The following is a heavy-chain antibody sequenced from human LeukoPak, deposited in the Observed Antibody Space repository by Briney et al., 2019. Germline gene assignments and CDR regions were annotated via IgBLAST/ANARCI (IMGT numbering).Heavy chain of an antibody. J-gene: IGHJ6*02. CDR2: ISSDGDNK. CDR3: ARDHFRVVVMTVHYYYYGMDV. D-gene: IGHD2-2*01. Sequence: GGSLRLSCAASGFTFSTYAMHWVRQAPGKELEWVAVISSDGDNKYYADSVKGRFTISRDNSKNALFLQMNSLRADDTAVYYCARDHFRVVVMTVHYYYYGMDVWGQGTTVTVSS. CDR1: GFTFSTYA. V-gene: IGHV3-30-3*01.